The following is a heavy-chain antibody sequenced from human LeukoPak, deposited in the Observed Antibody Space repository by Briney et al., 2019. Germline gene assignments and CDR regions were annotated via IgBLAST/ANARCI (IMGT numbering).Heavy chain of an antibody. Sequence: SETLSLTCTVSGGSINSYYWSWIRQPPGKGLEWIGYISYSGSTNYNPSLKSRVTISLDTSKTQFFLKLSSVTAADTALYYCARGNANWGQGTLVTVSS. CDR2: ISYSGST. J-gene: IGHJ4*02. CDR3: ARGNAN. V-gene: IGHV4-59*01. CDR1: GGSINSYY.